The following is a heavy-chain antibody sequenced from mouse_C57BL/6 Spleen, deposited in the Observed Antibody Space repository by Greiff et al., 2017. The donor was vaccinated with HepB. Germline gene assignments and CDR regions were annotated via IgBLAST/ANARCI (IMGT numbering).Heavy chain of an antibody. CDR2: IHPNSGST. D-gene: IGHD1-1*01. V-gene: IGHV1-64*01. CDR1: GYTFTSYW. J-gene: IGHJ2*01. Sequence: QVQLKQSGAELVKPGASVKLSCKASGYTFTSYWMHWVKQRPGQGLEWIGMIHPNSGSTNYNEKFKSKATLTVDKSSSTAYMQLSSLTSEDSAVYYCAREPPSLLLRYHFDYWGQGTTLTVSS. CDR3: AREPPSLLLRYHFDY.